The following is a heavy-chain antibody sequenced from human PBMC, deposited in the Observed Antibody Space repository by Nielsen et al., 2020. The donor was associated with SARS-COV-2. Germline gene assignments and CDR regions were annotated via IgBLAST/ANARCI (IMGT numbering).Heavy chain of an antibody. J-gene: IGHJ6*02. CDR1: GFTFRSYW. V-gene: IGHV3-74*01. CDR3: ARGPSSSWYVYYYYGMDV. CDR2: TSSDGSTT. D-gene: IGHD6-13*01. Sequence: GESLKISCAASGFTFRSYWMHWVRQAPGKGLVWVSRTSSDGSTTNYADSVKGRFTISRDNAKNTLYLQMNSLRAEDTAVYSCARGPSSSWYVYYYYGMDVWGQGTTVTVSS.